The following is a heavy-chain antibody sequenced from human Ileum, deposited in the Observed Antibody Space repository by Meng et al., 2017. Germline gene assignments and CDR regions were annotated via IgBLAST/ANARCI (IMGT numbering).Heavy chain of an antibody. Sequence: QVQLVQSGAEVKKPGASVKVSCKVSGYTFTSYTMHWVRQAPGQRLEWMGWINAANGNTKYSQKFQGRVTITGDTSASTASMELNSLRSEDTAIYFCAREINRGSSWFDYWGQGTLVTVSS. CDR1: GYTFTSYT. D-gene: IGHD6-13*01. J-gene: IGHJ4*02. V-gene: IGHV1-3*01. CDR2: INAANGNT. CDR3: AREINRGSSWFDY.